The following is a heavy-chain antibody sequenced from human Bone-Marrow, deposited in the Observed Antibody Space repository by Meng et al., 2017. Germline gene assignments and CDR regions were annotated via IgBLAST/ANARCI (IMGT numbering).Heavy chain of an antibody. J-gene: IGHJ4*02. Sequence: EVLRVGAGRALVQPGGSLRRSCTASGFTFSSYWMHWVRQAPGKGPVWVSRINTDGSSTDYADSVKGRFTISRDNAKNTLYLQMNSLRAEDTAMYYCARFTPFDYWGQGTLVTVSS. CDR3: ARFTPFDY. CDR1: GFTFSSYW. CDR2: INTDGSST. V-gene: IGHV3-74*01.